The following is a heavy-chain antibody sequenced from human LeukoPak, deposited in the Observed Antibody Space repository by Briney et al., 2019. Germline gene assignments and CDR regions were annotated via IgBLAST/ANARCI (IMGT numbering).Heavy chain of an antibody. V-gene: IGHV3-64D*06. CDR3: EKTMMTFGGVIRTDAFDI. J-gene: IGHJ3*02. CDR2: INNNGGST. Sequence: GGSLRLSCSASGSTFSRYAMHWVRQAPGKGLEYVSGINNNGGSTYYSDSVKARFTISRDNSKNTLFLQMASLRAEDTAVYSCEKTMMTFGGVIRTDAFDIWGQGTMVTVSS. CDR1: GSTFSRYA. D-gene: IGHD3-16*01.